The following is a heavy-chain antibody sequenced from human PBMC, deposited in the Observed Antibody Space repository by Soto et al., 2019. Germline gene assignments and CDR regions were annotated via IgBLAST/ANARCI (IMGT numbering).Heavy chain of an antibody. CDR1: GGSSNIYTHY. Sequence: QLLLQESGPGLVKPSETLSLTCTVSGGSSNIYTHYCAWIRQPPGKGLEWIGNIYYSGTTYYNPSPNCRVTISADTSRNQSSLHLTSVTAADTAVYYCARHGNAYGHWFDPWGQGTLVTVSS. CDR2: IYYSGTT. D-gene: IGHD4-17*01. V-gene: IGHV4-39*01. J-gene: IGHJ5*02. CDR3: ARHGNAYGHWFDP.